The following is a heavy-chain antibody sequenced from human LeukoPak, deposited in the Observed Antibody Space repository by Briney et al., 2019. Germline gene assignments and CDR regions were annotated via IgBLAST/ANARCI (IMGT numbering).Heavy chain of an antibody. CDR3: ARDSGQNGYDLNDC. CDR1: GFSINNDW. Sequence: GGSLRLSCTASGFSINNDWMTWVRQAPGKGLEWVANIRQDGNQKYYGDSVKGRFTISRDNARNSLYLQMSSLRADDTAVYYCARDSGQNGYDLNDCWGQGTLVTVSS. D-gene: IGHD5-12*01. J-gene: IGHJ4*02. CDR2: IRQDGNQK. V-gene: IGHV3-7*01.